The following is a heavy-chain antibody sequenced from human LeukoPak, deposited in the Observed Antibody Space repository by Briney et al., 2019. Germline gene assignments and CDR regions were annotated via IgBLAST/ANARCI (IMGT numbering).Heavy chain of an antibody. D-gene: IGHD3-16*02. CDR1: GGSISSGGYY. CDR2: IYHSGST. Sequence: SETLSLTCTVSGGSISSGGYYWSWIRQPPGKGLEWIGYIYHSGSTYYNPSLKSRVTISVDTSKNQFSLKLSSVTAADTAVYYCARGRRYDYVWGSYRYPYYFDYWGQGTLVTVSS. CDR3: ARGRRYDYVWGSYRYPYYFDY. V-gene: IGHV4-30-2*01. J-gene: IGHJ4*02.